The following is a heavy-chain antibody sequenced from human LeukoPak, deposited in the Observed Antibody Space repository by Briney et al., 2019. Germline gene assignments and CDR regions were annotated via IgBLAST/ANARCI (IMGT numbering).Heavy chain of an antibody. V-gene: IGHV1-69*04. CDR1: GGTFSSYA. J-gene: IGHJ3*02. CDR3: ARENLYSSSWYDAFDI. CDR2: IIPILGIA. Sequence: SVKVSCKASGGTFSSYAISWVRQAPGQGLEWMGRIIPILGIANYAQKFQGRVTITADKSTSTAYVELSSLRSEDTAVYYCARENLYSSSWYDAFDIWGQGTMVTVSS. D-gene: IGHD6-13*01.